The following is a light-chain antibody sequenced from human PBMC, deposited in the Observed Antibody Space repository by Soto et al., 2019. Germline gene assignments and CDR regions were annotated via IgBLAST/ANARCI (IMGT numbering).Light chain of an antibody. V-gene: IGKV1-33*01. Sequence: DLQMTQSPSSLSASVGDRVTITCQASQDITNFLNWYQQKPGKAPNLLIYAASNLDTGVPSRFSGSGSETDFTFTISSLQPEDIATYYCQRYDILPWTCGQGTKVEIK. J-gene: IGKJ1*01. CDR2: AAS. CDR3: QRYDILPWT. CDR1: QDITNF.